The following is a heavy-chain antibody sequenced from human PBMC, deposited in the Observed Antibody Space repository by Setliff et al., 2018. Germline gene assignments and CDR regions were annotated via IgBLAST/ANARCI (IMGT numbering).Heavy chain of an antibody. J-gene: IGHJ4*02. CDR3: AKPQVELRWGFES. D-gene: IGHD3-16*01. CDR2: IYSGDRDT. CDR1: GFTFSPYA. V-gene: IGHV3-23*03. Sequence: GGSLRLSCAASGFTFSPYAMSWVRQAPGKGLEWVSTIYSGDRDTFYTDSVKGRFTIFRDGSTDTLYLQMTSLRVEDTAVYYCAKPQVELRWGFESWGQGTLVTVSS.